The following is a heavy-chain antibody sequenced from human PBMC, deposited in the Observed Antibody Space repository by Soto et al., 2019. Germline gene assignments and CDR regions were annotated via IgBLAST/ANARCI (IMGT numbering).Heavy chain of an antibody. Sequence: QVQLVESGGGVVQPGRSLRLSCAASGFTFSSYGMHWVRQAPGKGLEWVAVISDDGSNKYYADTVKGRFTISRDNSKNTLYLQMNSLRAEDTAVYYGAKARQLYCSGGSCYGFQHWGQGTLVTVSS. J-gene: IGHJ1*01. CDR2: ISDDGSNK. V-gene: IGHV3-30*18. CDR3: AKARQLYCSGGSCYGFQH. D-gene: IGHD2-15*01. CDR1: GFTFSSYG.